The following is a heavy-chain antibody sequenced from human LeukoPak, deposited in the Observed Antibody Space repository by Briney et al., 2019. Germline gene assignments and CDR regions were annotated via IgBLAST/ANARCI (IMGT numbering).Heavy chain of an antibody. CDR1: GFTFSDYY. Sequence: GGSLRLSCAASGFTFSDYYMSWIRQAPGKGLEWVSYISSSGSTIYYADSVKGRFTISRDNAKNSLYLQMNSLRAEDTAVYYCARAVWASNHYFDCWGQGTLVTVSS. D-gene: IGHD1-26*01. V-gene: IGHV3-11*04. CDR3: ARAVWASNHYFDC. CDR2: ISSSGSTI. J-gene: IGHJ4*02.